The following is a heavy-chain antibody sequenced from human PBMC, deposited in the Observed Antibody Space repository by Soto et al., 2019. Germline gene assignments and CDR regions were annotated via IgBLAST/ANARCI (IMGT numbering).Heavy chain of an antibody. CDR2: INPYNGNT. Sequence: QVQLVQSGTEVKKPGASVKVSCKTSGYTFTNHGINWVRQAPGQGLEWMGWINPYNGNTNYAQKLQGRVTMTTDTSTTTAYMDLRSLTSEGTAVYYSARDRLAGIWGDAVDIWGQGTVVTVSS. J-gene: IGHJ3*02. V-gene: IGHV1-18*04. D-gene: IGHD3-16*01. CDR3: ARDRLAGIWGDAVDI. CDR1: GYTFTNHG.